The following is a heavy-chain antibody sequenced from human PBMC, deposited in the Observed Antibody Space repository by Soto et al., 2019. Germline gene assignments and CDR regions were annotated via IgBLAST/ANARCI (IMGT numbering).Heavy chain of an antibody. V-gene: IGHV4-4*07. J-gene: IGHJ4*02. CDR2: IYTSGST. D-gene: IGHD2-2*01. CDR1: GGSISRYY. Sequence: PSEILSLTCTVSGGSISRYYWSWIRQPAGKGLEWIGRIYTSGSTNYNPSLKSRVTMSVDTSKNQLSLKLSSVTAADTAVYYCARDMGCSSNSCYSDYWGQGTLVTVSS. CDR3: ARDMGCSSNSCYSDY.